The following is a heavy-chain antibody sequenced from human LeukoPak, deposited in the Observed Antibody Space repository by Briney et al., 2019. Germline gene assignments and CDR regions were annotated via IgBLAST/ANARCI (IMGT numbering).Heavy chain of an antibody. J-gene: IGHJ4*02. CDR1: GFTFSSYG. D-gene: IGHD5-12*01. CDR2: ISYDGSNK. CDR3: AKDILYSGYDRRSN. Sequence: GGSLRLSCAASGFTFSSYGMHWVRQAPGKGLEWVAVISYDGSNKYYADSVKGRFTISRDNSKNTLYLQMNSLRAEDTAVYYCAKDILYSGYDRRSNWGQGTLVTVSS. V-gene: IGHV3-30*18.